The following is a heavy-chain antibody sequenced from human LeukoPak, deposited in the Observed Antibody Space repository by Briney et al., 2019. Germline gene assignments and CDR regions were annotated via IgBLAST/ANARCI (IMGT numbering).Heavy chain of an antibody. V-gene: IGHV6-1*01. CDR1: GDSVSSNSAS. J-gene: IGHJ3*02. D-gene: IGHD3-10*01. CDR2: TYYMSKWYN. CDR3: ARDLWFGGPRGAFDI. Sequence: SQTLSLTCAISGDSVSSNSASWNWIRQSPSRGLEWLGRTYYMSKWYNDYAVSVKSRITINPDTSKNQFSLRLTSVTAADTAVYYCARDLWFGGPRGAFDIWGQGTMVTVSS.